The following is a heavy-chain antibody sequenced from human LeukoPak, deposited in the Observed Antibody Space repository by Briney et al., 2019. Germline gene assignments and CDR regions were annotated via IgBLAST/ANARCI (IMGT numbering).Heavy chain of an antibody. J-gene: IGHJ3*02. D-gene: IGHD3-3*01. CDR3: ARMRAGYDFWSGYSPGAFDI. V-gene: IGHV2-70*11. Sequence: SGPALVRPTQTLTLTRTFSGFSLSTSGMCVSWILQPPGKALEWLARIEWDDYKYYRTSLKTRLTISKDTSKNQVVLTMTNMDPVDTATYYCARMRAGYDFWSGYSPGAFDIWGQGTMVTVSS. CDR2: IEWDDYK. CDR1: GFSLSTSGMC.